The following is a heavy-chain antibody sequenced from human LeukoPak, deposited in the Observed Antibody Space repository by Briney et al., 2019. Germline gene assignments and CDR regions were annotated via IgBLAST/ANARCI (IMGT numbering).Heavy chain of an antibody. J-gene: IGHJ1*01. CDR3: ASSTVTTGSEYFQH. CDR2: ISSSSGII. D-gene: IGHD4-17*01. CDR1: GFTFSSYS. Sequence: GGSLRLSCATSGFTFSSYSMNWVRQAPGKGLEWVSYISSSSGIIYYADSVKGRFTISRDNAKNSLFLQMNSLRDEDTAVYYCASSTVTTGSEYFQHWGQGTLVTVSS. V-gene: IGHV3-48*02.